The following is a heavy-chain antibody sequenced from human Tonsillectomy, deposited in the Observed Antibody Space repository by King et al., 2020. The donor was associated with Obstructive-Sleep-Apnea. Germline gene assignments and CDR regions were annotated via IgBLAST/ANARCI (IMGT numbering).Heavy chain of an antibody. CDR1: GGSISSYS. D-gene: IGHD3-22*01. CDR2: IYYSGST. CDR3: ARISTRKSGFPLDY. J-gene: IGHJ4*02. V-gene: IGHV4-59*08. Sequence: QLQESGPGLGKPSETLSLTCTFSGGSISSYSWSWNRQPPGKGLEGCGYIYYSGSTNYNPSLKSRGSISVNMSKYQFSLKLSPVTAADTAVYYCARISTRKSGFPLDYWGQGTLVTVSS.